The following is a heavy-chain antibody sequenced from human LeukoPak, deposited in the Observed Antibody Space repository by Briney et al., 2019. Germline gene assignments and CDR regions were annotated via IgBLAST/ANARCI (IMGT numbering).Heavy chain of an antibody. Sequence: TGGSLRLSCAASGFTFSGCGMHWVRQAPGKGLEWVAFIWYDGRDKYYADSVKGQFTISRDNSKNTLYLQMKSLRAEDTAVYYCAKDPYSYGSYFDYWGQGTLVIVSS. V-gene: IGHV3-30*02. CDR1: GFTFSGCG. CDR3: AKDPYSYGSYFDY. J-gene: IGHJ4*02. D-gene: IGHD5-18*01. CDR2: IWYDGRDK.